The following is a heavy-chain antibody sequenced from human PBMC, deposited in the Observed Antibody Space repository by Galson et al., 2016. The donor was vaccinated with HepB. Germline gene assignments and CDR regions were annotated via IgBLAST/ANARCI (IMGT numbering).Heavy chain of an antibody. CDR1: GFTFSSSA. CDR3: AKPPGNYFAFFFY. CDR2: INSGGGNA. Sequence: SLRLSCAASGFTFSSSAMTWVRQAPGKGLEWVSTINSGGGNAYYAESVKGRFTISRDNSRNTLYLQSNSLRADDTAVYHCAKPPGNYFAFFFYWGQGTLVTVSS. D-gene: IGHD1-26*01. J-gene: IGHJ4*02. V-gene: IGHV3-23*01.